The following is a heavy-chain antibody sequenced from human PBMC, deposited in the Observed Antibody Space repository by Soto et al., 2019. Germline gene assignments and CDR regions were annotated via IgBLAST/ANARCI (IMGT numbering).Heavy chain of an antibody. CDR3: ARDIESGAVAGPDYYYGMHV. Sequence: SQTLSLSCAISGDSVSSNSAAWNWIRRSPSRGLEWLGRTYYRSKWYDDYAVSVKSRITINPDTSKNQYSLQLNSVTPEDTAVYYCARDIESGAVAGPDYYYGMHVWRQGKKVTVSS. D-gene: IGHD6-19*01. CDR2: TYYRSKWYD. CDR1: GDSVSSNSAA. J-gene: IGHJ6*02. V-gene: IGHV6-1*01.